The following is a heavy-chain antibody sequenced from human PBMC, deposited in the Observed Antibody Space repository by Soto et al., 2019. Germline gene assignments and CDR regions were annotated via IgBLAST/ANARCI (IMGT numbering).Heavy chain of an antibody. CDR1: GYTFTNYG. V-gene: IGHV1-18*01. D-gene: IGHD6-13*01. J-gene: IGHJ4*02. CDR3: ARGSTPVDFAS. CDR2: INTYNGNT. Sequence: QVQLVQSGGEVKKPGASVKVSCKASGYTFTNYGVNWVRQAPGQGLEWMGWINTYNGNTNYARRLQGTVTLTTDTSTRTDDMELRSLTSGATAVYYLARGSTPVDFASWGQGTLVSVPS.